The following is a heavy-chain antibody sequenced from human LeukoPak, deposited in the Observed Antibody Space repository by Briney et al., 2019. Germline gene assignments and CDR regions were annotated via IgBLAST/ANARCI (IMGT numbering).Heavy chain of an antibody. CDR1: GFTFSSYV. V-gene: IGHV3-33*01. CDR3: ARGKGILTGYSVPFDS. Sequence: GGSLRLSCAASGFTFSSYVMHWVRQAPGKGLEWVAVIWYDGSNKYYADSVKGRFTISRDNSKNTLYLQMNSLRAEDTAVYYCARGKGILTGYSVPFDSWGQGTLVTVSS. D-gene: IGHD3-9*01. J-gene: IGHJ4*02. CDR2: IWYDGSNK.